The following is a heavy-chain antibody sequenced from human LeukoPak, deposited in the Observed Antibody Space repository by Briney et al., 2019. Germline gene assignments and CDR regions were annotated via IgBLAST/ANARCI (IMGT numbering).Heavy chain of an antibody. CDR3: AKDHYYDSSGYYYFDY. CDR1: GFTFSSYA. Sequence: PGRSLRLSCAASGFTFSSYAMSWVRQAPGKGLEWVSAISGSGGSTYYADSVKGRFTISRDNSKNTLYLQMNSLRAEDTAVYYCAKDHYYDSSGYYYFDYWGQGTLVTVSS. CDR2: ISGSGGST. J-gene: IGHJ4*02. V-gene: IGHV3-23*01. D-gene: IGHD3-22*01.